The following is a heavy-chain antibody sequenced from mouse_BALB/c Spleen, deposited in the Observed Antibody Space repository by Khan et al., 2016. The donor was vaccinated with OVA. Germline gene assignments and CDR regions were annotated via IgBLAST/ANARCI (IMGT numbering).Heavy chain of an antibody. Sequence: VQLKQSGPELMKPGASVKISCKASGYSFTTYYIHWVMQSHGKSLEWIGYIDPFSGDTTYNQKFKGKATLTVDKSSSTAYIHLSNLTSEDSAVDFCTRHGYVAWFTYWGQGTLVTGSA. V-gene: IGHV1S135*01. J-gene: IGHJ3*01. CDR2: IDPFSGDT. CDR1: GYSFTTYY. D-gene: IGHD2-2*01. CDR3: TRHGYVAWFTY.